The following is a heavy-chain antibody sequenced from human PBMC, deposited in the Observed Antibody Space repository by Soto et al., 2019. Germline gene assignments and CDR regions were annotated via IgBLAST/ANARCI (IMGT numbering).Heavy chain of an antibody. CDR2: ISAYNGNT. V-gene: IGHV1-18*01. Sequence: DSVKVSCKASGYIFTSYGITWVRQAPGQGLEWMGWISAYNGNTNYAQKLQGRVTMTTDTSTSTGYMELRSLRSDDTAVYYCERDTTAVAAAFDFWGQGTMVTVS. CDR3: ERDTTAVAAAFDF. J-gene: IGHJ3*01. CDR1: GYIFTSYG. D-gene: IGHD6-19*01.